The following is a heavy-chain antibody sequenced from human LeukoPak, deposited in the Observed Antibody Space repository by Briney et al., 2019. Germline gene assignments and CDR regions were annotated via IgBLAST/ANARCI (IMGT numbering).Heavy chain of an antibody. CDR3: AKDRPNFHENSGHYYRRDGDS. V-gene: IGHV3-23*01. Sequence: GGSLRLSCAASGFTFSSYAMSWVRQAPGKGLEWVSAISGSGGSTYYADSVKGRLTISRDNSKNTLYLQMNSLRAEDTAVYYCAKDRPNFHENSGHYYRRDGDSWGQGTLVTVSS. J-gene: IGHJ5*01. CDR1: GFTFSSYA. CDR2: ISGSGGST. D-gene: IGHD3-22*01.